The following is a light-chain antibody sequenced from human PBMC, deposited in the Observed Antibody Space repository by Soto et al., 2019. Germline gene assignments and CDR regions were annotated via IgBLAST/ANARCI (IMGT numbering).Light chain of an antibody. CDR2: GAS. V-gene: IGKV3-20*01. Sequence: EIVWTQSPGTLALSPGERATLSCRASQSISSSYLAWYQQKPGQAPRLVIHGASNRSTGIPDRFSGSGSGTDFTLTISRLEPEYFAVYYCQPYGSSPSWTFGQGTKVDIK. J-gene: IGKJ1*01. CDR1: QSISSSY. CDR3: QPYGSSPSWT.